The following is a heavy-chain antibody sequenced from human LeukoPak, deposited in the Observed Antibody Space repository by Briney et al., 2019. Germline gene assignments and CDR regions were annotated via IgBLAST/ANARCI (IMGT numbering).Heavy chain of an antibody. CDR1: GFTFSSYT. V-gene: IGHV3-48*04. CDR2: ISGSSGNI. J-gene: IGHJ4*02. CDR3: AREQPDSSGYSSIDY. D-gene: IGHD3-22*01. Sequence: GGSLRLSCEASGFTFSSYTMNWVRQAPGKGLEWISYISGSSGNIYYADSVKGRFTISRDNAKNSLYLQMNGLRAEDTAVYYCAREQPDSSGYSSIDYWGQGTLATVSS.